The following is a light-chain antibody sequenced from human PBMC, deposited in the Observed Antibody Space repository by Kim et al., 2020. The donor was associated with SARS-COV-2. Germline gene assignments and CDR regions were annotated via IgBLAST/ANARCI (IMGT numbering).Light chain of an antibody. CDR3: QQTYTSWT. V-gene: IGKV1-39*01. CDR1: QKIASY. CDR2: GAS. Sequence: SASVGDRVTITCRASQKIASYLHWYQQRPGKAPNLLIYGASSLQSGVPSRFSGSGSGTDFTLTISSLQPEDFATYYCQQTYTSWTFGPGTKVDIK. J-gene: IGKJ1*01.